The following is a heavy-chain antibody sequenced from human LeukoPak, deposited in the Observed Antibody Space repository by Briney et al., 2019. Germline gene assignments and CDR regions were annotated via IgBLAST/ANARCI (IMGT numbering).Heavy chain of an antibody. V-gene: IGHV4-4*07. CDR1: GGSISSYY. J-gene: IGHJ3*02. D-gene: IGHD3-22*01. Sequence: SENLFLTCTVSGGSISSYYWSWIRQPAGKGLEWIGRIYTSGSTNYNPSLKSRVTMSVDTSKNQFSLKLSSVTAADTAVYYCARDSPPPIVVVTRLSYDAFDIWGQGTMVTVSS. CDR3: ARDSPPPIVVVTRLSYDAFDI. CDR2: IYTSGST.